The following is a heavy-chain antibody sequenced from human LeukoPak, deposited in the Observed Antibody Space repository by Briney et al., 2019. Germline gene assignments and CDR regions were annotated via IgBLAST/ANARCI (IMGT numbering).Heavy chain of an antibody. CDR2: ISYDGSNK. V-gene: IGHV3-30-3*01. D-gene: IGHD5-12*01. Sequence: PGRSLRLSCAASGFTFSSYAMDWVRQAPGKGLEWVAVISYDGSNKYYADSVKGRFTISRDNSKNTLYLQMNSLRAEDTAVYYCARDRDSGYDLDYWGQGTLVTVSS. J-gene: IGHJ4*02. CDR3: ARDRDSGYDLDY. CDR1: GFTFSSYA.